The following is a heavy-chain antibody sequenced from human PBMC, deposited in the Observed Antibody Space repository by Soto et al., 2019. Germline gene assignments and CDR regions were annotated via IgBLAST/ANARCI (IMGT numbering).Heavy chain of an antibody. CDR3: AKAGSLSRYYFDY. CDR2: ISGSGGST. J-gene: IGHJ4*02. D-gene: IGHD1-1*01. CDR1: GFTFSSYA. Sequence: EVQLLESGGGFVQPGGSLRLSCAASGFTFSSYAMSWVRQAPGKGLEWVSAISGSGGSTYYADSVKGRFTISRDNSKNTLYLQMNSLRAEDTAVYYCAKAGSLSRYYFDYWGQGTLVTVSS. V-gene: IGHV3-23*01.